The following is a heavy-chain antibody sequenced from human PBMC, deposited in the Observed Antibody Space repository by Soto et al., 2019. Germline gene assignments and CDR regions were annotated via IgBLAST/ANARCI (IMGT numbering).Heavy chain of an antibody. J-gene: IGHJ2*01. CDR3: SRAWAAPSWYFDL. V-gene: IGHV1-69*12. CDR1: GGTLSSYA. D-gene: IGHD6-25*01. Sequence: QVQLVQSGAEVKKPGSSVKVSCKASGGTLSSYAFSWVRQAPGQGLEWMGGIIPIFGTANYEQKFQGRVTITADESTSPAYRELGSLGPEDTAVYYCSRAWAAPSWYFDLWGRGTLVTVSS. CDR2: IIPIFGTA.